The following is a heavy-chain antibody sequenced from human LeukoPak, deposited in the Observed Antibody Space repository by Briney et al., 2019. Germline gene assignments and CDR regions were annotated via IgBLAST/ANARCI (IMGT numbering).Heavy chain of an antibody. J-gene: IGHJ5*02. CDR2: IWDDGRNK. D-gene: IGHD4-17*01. CDR1: GFTFSSYG. V-gene: IGHV3-33*01. CDR3: ATHGDYGDYAGLDTSFAP. Sequence: PGGCLRLSCAASGFTFSSYGMRWVCQDPGKGLGGVAVIWDDGRNKYYADCVKGRFTISRDNSKTTLYLQMNSLRAEDTAVYHCATHGDYGDYAGLDTSFAPWGQGTLVTVSS.